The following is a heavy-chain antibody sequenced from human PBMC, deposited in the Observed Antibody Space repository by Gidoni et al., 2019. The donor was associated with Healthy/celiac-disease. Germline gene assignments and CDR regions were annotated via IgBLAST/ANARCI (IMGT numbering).Heavy chain of an antibody. CDR3: AKGQQRVLGNWFDP. J-gene: IGHJ5*02. CDR1: GFTFDDYA. Sequence: EVQLVESGGGLVQPGRSLRLSCAASGFTFDDYAMHWVRQAPGKGLERVSGISWNSGSIGYADSVKGRFTISRDNAKNSLYLQMNSLRAEDTAVYYCAKGQQRVLGNWFDPWGQGTLVTVSS. V-gene: IGHV3-9*01. D-gene: IGHD6-13*01. CDR2: ISWNSGSI.